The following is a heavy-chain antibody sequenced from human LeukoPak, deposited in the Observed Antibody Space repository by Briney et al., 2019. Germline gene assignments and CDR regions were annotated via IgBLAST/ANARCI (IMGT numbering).Heavy chain of an antibody. CDR1: GFTVSSNY. V-gene: IGHV3-66*01. J-gene: IGHJ6*02. D-gene: IGHD6-6*01. CDR3: ARDRWYSSSSFYYYYGMDV. Sequence: PGGSLRLSCAASGFTVSSNYMSWVRQAPGKGLEWVSVIYSGGSTYYADSVKGRFTISRDNSKNTLYLQMNSLRAEDTAVYYCARDRWYSSSSFYYYYGMDVWGQGTTVTVSS. CDR2: IYSGGST.